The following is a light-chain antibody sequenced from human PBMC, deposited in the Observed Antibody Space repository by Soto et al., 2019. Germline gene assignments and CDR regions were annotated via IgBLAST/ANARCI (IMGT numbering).Light chain of an antibody. V-gene: IGKV3-20*01. Sequence: EIVLTQSPGTLSLSPGERATLSCRASQSVSSSYLAWYQQKPGQAPRLLIYGASSRATGIPDRLSGSGSGTEFTLAMIRLEPEDFAVYYWQQYGSSPGTFGQGTKVEIK. J-gene: IGKJ1*01. CDR3: QQYGSSPGT. CDR2: GAS. CDR1: QSVSSSY.